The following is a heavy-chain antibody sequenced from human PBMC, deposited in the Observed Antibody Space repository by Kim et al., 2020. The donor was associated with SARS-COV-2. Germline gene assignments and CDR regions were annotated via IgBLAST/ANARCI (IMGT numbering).Heavy chain of an antibody. D-gene: IGHD3-22*01. CDR1: GGSISSYY. J-gene: IGHJ3*02. Sequence: SETLSLTCTVSGGSISSYYWSWIRQPPGKGLEWIGYIYYSGSTNYNPSLKSRVTISVDTSKNQFSLKLSSVTAADTAVYYCATHSDGSSGYWADAVDIWGRGAMVTVSS. CDR2: IYYSGST. CDR3: ATHSDGSSGYWADAVDI. V-gene: IGHV4-59*01.